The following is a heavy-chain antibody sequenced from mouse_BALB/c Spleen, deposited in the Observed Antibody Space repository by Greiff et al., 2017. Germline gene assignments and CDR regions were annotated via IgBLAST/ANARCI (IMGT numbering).Heavy chain of an antibody. CDR3: ARATAYYAMDY. Sequence: EVKLMESGAELVKPGASVKLSCTASGFNIKDTYMHWVKQRPEQGLEWIGRIDPANGNTKYDPKFQGKATITADTSSNTAYLQLSSLTSEDTAVYYCARATAYYAMDYWGQGTSVTVSS. CDR1: GFNIKDTY. CDR2: IDPANGNT. D-gene: IGHD1-2*01. V-gene: IGHV14-3*02. J-gene: IGHJ4*01.